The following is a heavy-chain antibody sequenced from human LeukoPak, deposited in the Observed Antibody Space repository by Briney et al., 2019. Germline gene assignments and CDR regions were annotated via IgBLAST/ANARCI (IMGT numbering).Heavy chain of an antibody. D-gene: IGHD3-22*01. Sequence: GASVKVSCKASGYTFTGYYMHWVRQAPGQGLEWMGWINPNSGGTNYAQKFQGRVTMTRDTSISTAYMELSRLRSDDTAVYYCARGSYYYDSGGYYNWYFDLWGRGTLVTVSS. V-gene: IGHV1-2*02. CDR3: ARGSYYYDSGGYYNWYFDL. CDR2: INPNSGGT. CDR1: GYTFTGYY. J-gene: IGHJ2*01.